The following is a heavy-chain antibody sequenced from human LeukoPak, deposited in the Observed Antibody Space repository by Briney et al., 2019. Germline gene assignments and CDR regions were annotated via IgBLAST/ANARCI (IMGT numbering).Heavy chain of an antibody. D-gene: IGHD6-19*01. V-gene: IGHV1-69*05. J-gene: IGHJ4*02. CDR1: GGTFSSYA. CDR2: IIPIFGTA. CDR3: ARDRSSGFDY. Sequence: SVKVSCKASGGTFSSYAISWVRQAPGQWLEWMGGIIPIFGTANYAQKFQGRVTITTDESTSTAYMELRSLRSDDTAVYYCARDRSSGFDYWGQGTLVTVSS.